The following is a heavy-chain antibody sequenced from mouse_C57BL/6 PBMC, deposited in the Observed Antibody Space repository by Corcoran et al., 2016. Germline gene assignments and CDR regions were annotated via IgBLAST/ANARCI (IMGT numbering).Heavy chain of an antibody. CDR2: INTYSGVP. V-gene: IGHV9-3*01. CDR1: GYTFTTSG. Sequence: QIQLVQSGPELTKPGETVKISCKASGYTFTTSGMSWVKQAPGKGLKWMGWINTYSGVPTYADDFKGRFAFSLETSASTAYLQINNLKNEDTATYFCARSSSGYVRFAYWGQGTLVTVSA. D-gene: IGHD3-2*02. CDR3: ARSSSGYVRFAY. J-gene: IGHJ3*01.